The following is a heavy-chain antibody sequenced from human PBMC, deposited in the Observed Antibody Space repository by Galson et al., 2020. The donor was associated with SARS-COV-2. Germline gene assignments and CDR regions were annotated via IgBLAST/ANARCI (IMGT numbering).Heavy chain of an antibody. D-gene: IGHD5-12*01. CDR2: ISKTSTTI. V-gene: IGHV3-11*01. CDR1: GFTFSDYY. J-gene: IGHJ4*02. CDR3: ARGWLELDY. Sequence: GGSLRLSCAASGFTFSDYYMTWIRQAPGKGLEWISYISKTSTTIYYADSVRGRFTISRDNAKNSLYLQMNSLRADDTAFYFCARGWLELDYWCQGALVTVTS.